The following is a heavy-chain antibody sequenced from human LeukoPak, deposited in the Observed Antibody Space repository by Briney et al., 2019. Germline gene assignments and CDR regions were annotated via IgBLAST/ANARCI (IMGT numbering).Heavy chain of an antibody. V-gene: IGHV1-69*13. D-gene: IGHD4-23*01. CDR1: GGTFSSYA. Sequence: GASVTVSFTASGGTFSSYAISWVRQAPGQGLEWMGGIIPIFGTANYAQKFQGRVTITADESTSTAYMELSSLRSEDTAVYYCARDFDDYGGNGSRVDYWGQGTLVTVSS. CDR2: IIPIFGTA. J-gene: IGHJ4*02. CDR3: ARDFDDYGGNGSRVDY.